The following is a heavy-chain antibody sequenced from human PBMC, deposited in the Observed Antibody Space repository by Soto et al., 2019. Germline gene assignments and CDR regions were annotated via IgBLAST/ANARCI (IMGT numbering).Heavy chain of an antibody. Sequence: SVKVSCKASGGTFSSYAISWVRQAPGQGLEWMGGIIPIFGTANYAQKFQGRVTITADESTSTAYMELSSLRSEDTAVYYCARDRGGYCSGGSCYFNWFDPWGQGTLVTVSS. CDR2: IIPIFGTA. CDR1: GGTFSSYA. J-gene: IGHJ5*02. CDR3: ARDRGGYCSGGSCYFNWFDP. D-gene: IGHD2-15*01. V-gene: IGHV1-69*13.